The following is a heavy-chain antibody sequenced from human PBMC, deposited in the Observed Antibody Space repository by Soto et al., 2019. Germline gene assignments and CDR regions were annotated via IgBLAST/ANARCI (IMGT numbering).Heavy chain of an antibody. CDR1: GFTFGDYG. CDR3: AKGGTNCWFDAFDI. D-gene: IGHD2-21*01. V-gene: IGHV3-23*01. CDR2: ISGSGGST. Sequence: GGSLRLSCAASGFTFGDYGMSWVRQAPGKGLEWVSAISGSGGSTYYADSVEGRFTFSRDNSKNTLHLLMNSLRAEDTAVYYCAKGGTNCWFDAFDICGQGKMVTVSS. J-gene: IGHJ3*02.